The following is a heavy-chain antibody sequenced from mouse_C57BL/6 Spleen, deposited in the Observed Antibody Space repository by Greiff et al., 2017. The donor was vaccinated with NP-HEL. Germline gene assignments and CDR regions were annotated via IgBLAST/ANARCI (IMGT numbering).Heavy chain of an antibody. CDR1: GYTFTSYW. CDR3: ARSANWDVGNAMDY. CDR2: IDPNSGGT. J-gene: IGHJ4*01. Sequence: VQLQQSGPELVKPGASVKLSCKASGYTFTSYWMHWVKQRPGRGLEWIGRIDPNSGGTKYNEKFKSKATLTVDKPSSTAYMQLSSLTSEDSAVYYCARSANWDVGNAMDYWGQGTSVTVSS. V-gene: IGHV1-72*01. D-gene: IGHD4-1*01.